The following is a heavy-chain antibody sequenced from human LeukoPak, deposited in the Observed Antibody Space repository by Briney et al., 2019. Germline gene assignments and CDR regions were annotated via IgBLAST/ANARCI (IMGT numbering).Heavy chain of an antibody. CDR3: AKDFAPTGTDNYGMDV. CDR1: GFTFSRFA. D-gene: IGHD1-1*01. CDR2: ISYDGGTE. J-gene: IGHJ6*02. Sequence: PGGSLRLSCAASGFTFSRFAMHWVRQAPGKGLDYLALISYDGGTEYYADSVKGRFTISRDNFKNTLYLQMNSLRDEDTAVYYCAKDFAPTGTDNYGMDVWGQGTKVTVSS. V-gene: IGHV3-30*18.